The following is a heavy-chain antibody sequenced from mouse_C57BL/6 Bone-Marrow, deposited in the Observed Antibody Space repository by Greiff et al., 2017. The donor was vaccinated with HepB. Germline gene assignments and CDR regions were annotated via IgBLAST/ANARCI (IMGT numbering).Heavy chain of an antibody. V-gene: IGHV2-5*01. CDR3: AARAIYYDYDYAMDY. CDR2: IWRGGST. CDR1: GFSLTSYG. Sequence: VQLVESGPGLVQPSQSLSITCTVSGFSLTSYGVHWVRQSPGKGLEWLGVIWRGGSTDYNAAFMSRLSITKDNSKSQVFFKMNSLQADDTAIYYCAARAIYYDYDYAMDYWGQGTSVTVSS. D-gene: IGHD2-4*01. J-gene: IGHJ4*01.